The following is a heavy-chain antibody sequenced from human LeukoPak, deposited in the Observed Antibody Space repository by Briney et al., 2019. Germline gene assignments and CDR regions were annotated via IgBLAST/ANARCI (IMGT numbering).Heavy chain of an antibody. CDR2: IYYSGST. CDR1: GVSISSYY. Sequence: SETLSLTCTVSGVSISSYYWSWIRQPPGKGLEWIGYIYYSGSTNYNPSLKSRVTISVDTSKNQFSLKLSSVTAADTAVYYCARVNYDSSGYRGFLGIFDYWGQGTLVTVSS. D-gene: IGHD3-22*01. J-gene: IGHJ4*02. V-gene: IGHV4-59*01. CDR3: ARVNYDSSGYRGFLGIFDY.